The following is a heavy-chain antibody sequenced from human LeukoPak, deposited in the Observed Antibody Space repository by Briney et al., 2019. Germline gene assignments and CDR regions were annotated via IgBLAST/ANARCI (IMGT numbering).Heavy chain of an antibody. CDR2: INQDGSEI. Sequence: GGSLRLSCAAARFTFSNYWMTWVRQAPGKGLEWVGNINQDGSEINYVNSVKGRFTISRDNAENSLYVQMNSLRAEDTAIYYCARDRHINSWSNDRFDYWGQGALVTVSS. J-gene: IGHJ4*02. V-gene: IGHV3-7*01. CDR3: ARDRHINSWSNDRFDY. CDR1: RFTFSNYW. D-gene: IGHD6-13*01.